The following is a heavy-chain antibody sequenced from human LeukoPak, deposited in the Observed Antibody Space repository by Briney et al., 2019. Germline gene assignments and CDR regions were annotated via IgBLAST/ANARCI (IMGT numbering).Heavy chain of an antibody. D-gene: IGHD6-13*01. CDR3: ARGHIAAAGAAGY. CDR1: GGSFSVYY. J-gene: IGHJ4*02. CDR2: INHSGST. V-gene: IGHV4-34*01. Sequence: SETLSLTCAVYGGSFSVYYWSWIRQPPGKGLEWIGEINHSGSTNYNPSLKSRVTISVDTSKNQFSLKLSSVTAADTAVYYCARGHIAAAGAAGYWGQGTLVTVSS.